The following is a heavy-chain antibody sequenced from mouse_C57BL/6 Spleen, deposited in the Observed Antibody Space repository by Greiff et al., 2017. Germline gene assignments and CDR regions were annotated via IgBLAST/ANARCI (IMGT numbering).Heavy chain of an antibody. Sequence: QVQLQQPGAELVRPGSSVKLSCKASGYTFTSYWMDWVKQRPGQGLEWIGNIYPSDSETHYNQKFKDKATLTVDKSSSPAYMQLSSLTYEDSAVYYCARAYYDYDNGVVYYLDYWGQGTTLTVSS. J-gene: IGHJ2*01. D-gene: IGHD2-4*01. CDR1: GYTFTSYW. V-gene: IGHV1-61*01. CDR3: ARAYYDYDNGVVYYLDY. CDR2: IYPSDSET.